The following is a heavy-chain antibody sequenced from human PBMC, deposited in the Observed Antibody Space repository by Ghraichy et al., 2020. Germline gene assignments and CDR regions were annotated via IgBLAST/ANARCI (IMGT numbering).Heavy chain of an antibody. D-gene: IGHD2-15*01. CDR3: VRSNKDGIRHFDY. CDR1: GFSFTNYW. Sequence: GGSLRLSCAASGFSFTNYWMHWVRQTPGKGLVWVSRLNMDGTTVNYADSVKGRFTISRDNAKNTMYLQMISLTVEDTAVYYCVRSNKDGIRHFDYWGQGTLITVPS. J-gene: IGHJ4*02. V-gene: IGHV3-74*01. CDR2: LNMDGTTV.